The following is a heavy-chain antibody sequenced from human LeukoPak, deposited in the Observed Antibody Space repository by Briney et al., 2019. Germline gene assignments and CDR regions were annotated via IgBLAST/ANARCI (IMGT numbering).Heavy chain of an antibody. CDR2: TYYRSKWYN. CDR1: GDSVSSNSAA. J-gene: IGHJ4*02. CDR3: ARVSAAGGTRLFDY. D-gene: IGHD6-13*01. V-gene: IGHV6-1*01. Sequence: SQTLSLTCAISGDSVSSNSAAWNWIRQSPSRGLEWLGRTYYRSKWYNDYAVSVESRITINPDTSKNQFSLQLNSVTTTDSAVYYCARVSAAGGTRLFDYWGQGTLVTVSS.